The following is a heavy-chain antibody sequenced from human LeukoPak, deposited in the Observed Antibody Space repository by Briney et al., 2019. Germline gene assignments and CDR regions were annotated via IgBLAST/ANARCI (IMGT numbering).Heavy chain of an antibody. Sequence: ASVKVSCKASGYTFSRQYMHFVRQAPGQGLEWMGIINPSSGNTNYAQKFQGRVTMTRDTSTSTIYMGLSSLRSGDTAVYYCSTSVGGTEFDSWGQGALVTVSS. D-gene: IGHD3-16*01. V-gene: IGHV1-46*01. CDR1: GYTFSRQY. J-gene: IGHJ4*02. CDR3: STSVGGTEFDS. CDR2: INPSSGNT.